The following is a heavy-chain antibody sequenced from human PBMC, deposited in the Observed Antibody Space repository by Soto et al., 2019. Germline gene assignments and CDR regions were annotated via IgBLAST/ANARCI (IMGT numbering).Heavy chain of an antibody. Sequence: PGGSLRLSCAASGFTFSSYAMSWVRQAPGKGLEWVSAISGSGGSTYYADSVKGRFTISRDNSKNTLYLQMNSLRAEDTAVYYCAKGHEAYGGQDNYSGHVTLFTVSS. CDR2: ISGSGGST. V-gene: IGHV3-23*01. D-gene: IGHD2-15*01. J-gene: IGHJ4*01. CDR1: GFTFSSYA. CDR3: AKGHEAYGGQDNY.